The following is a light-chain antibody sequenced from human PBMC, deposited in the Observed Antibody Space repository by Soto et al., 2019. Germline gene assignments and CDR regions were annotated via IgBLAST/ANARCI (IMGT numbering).Light chain of an antibody. J-gene: IGLJ1*01. CDR1: SSDVGAYIY. CDR2: DVS. CDR3: RSYTSSSTEV. Sequence: QSALTQPASVSGSPGQSIAISCTGTSSDVGAYIYVSWYQQHPGRAPKLIIYDVSSRPSGVSNRFSGSKSGNTASLTISGLQAEDEADYYCRSYTSSSTEVFGTGTKLTVL. V-gene: IGLV2-14*03.